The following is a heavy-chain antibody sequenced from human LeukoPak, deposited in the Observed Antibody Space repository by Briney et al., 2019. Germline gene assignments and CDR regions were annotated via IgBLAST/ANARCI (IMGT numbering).Heavy chain of an antibody. CDR3: AKEGISGSYYYFDY. CDR2: ISWNSGSI. Sequence: GGSLRLSCAASGFTFSSYAMSWVRQAPGKGLEWVSGISWNSGSIGYADSVKGRFTISRDNAKNSLYLQMNSLRAEDTALYYCAKEGISGSYYYFDYWGQGTLVTVSS. J-gene: IGHJ4*02. CDR1: GFTFSSYA. V-gene: IGHV3-9*01. D-gene: IGHD1-26*01.